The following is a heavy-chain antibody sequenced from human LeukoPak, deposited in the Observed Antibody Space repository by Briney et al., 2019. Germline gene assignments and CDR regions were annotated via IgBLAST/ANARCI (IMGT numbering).Heavy chain of an antibody. V-gene: IGHV3-23*01. Sequence: QPGGSLRLSCAASGFTFSSYAMSWVRQAPGKGLEWVSAISGSGGSTYYADSVKGRFTISRDNSKNTLYLQMNSLRAEDTAVYYCATVNRHKRWLLTLSPPDYWGQGTLVTVS. CDR3: ATVNRHKRWLLTLSPPDY. D-gene: IGHD4-17*01. CDR2: ISGSGGST. CDR1: GFTFSSYA. J-gene: IGHJ4*02.